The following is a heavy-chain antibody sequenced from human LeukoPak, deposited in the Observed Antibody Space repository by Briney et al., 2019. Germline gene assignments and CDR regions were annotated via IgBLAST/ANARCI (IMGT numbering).Heavy chain of an antibody. CDR1: GGSIGSYY. CDR2: LSNSGST. V-gene: IGHV4-59*01. D-gene: IGHD6-13*01. Sequence: PSETLSLTCSVSGGSIGSYYWSWIRQPPGKGLEWIGHLSNSGSTNYNPSLESRVTISVDTSKNQFSLKLNSVTAADTAVYYCARATETFSWFLQHWGQGTLVTVSS. CDR3: ARATETFSWFLQH. J-gene: IGHJ1*01.